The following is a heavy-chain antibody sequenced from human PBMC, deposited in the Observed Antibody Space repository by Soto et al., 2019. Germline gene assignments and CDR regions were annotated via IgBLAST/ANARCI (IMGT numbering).Heavy chain of an antibody. J-gene: IGHJ4*02. CDR3: ARAYSGSHQAYDC. CDR1: GFTFSDHY. V-gene: IGHV3-72*01. Sequence: GGSLRLSCAASGFTFSDHYMDWVRQAPGKGLEWVGRIRNKANSYTTEYAASVKGRFTISRDDSKNSLYLQMNSLKTEDTAVYYCARAYSGSHQAYDCWGQGALVTVSS. CDR2: IRNKANSYTT. D-gene: IGHD1-26*01.